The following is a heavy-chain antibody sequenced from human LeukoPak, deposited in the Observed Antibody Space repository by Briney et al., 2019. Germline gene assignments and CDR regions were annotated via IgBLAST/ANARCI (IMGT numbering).Heavy chain of an antibody. J-gene: IGHJ3*02. V-gene: IGHV4-38-2*01. CDR1: GYSISSGYY. CDR2: IYHSGST. CDR3: AVAPPNDAFDI. Sequence: PSQTLSLTCAVSGYSISSGYYWGWIRQPPGKGLEWIGSIYHSGSTYYNPSLKSRVTISVDTSKNQFSLKLSSVTAADTAVYYCAVAPPNDAFDIWGQGTMVTVSS.